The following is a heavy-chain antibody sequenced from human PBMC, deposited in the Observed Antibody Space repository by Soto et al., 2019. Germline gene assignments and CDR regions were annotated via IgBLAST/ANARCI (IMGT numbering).Heavy chain of an antibody. V-gene: IGHV3-23*01. J-gene: IGHJ4*02. CDR2: ISGSGGST. CDR1: GFTFSSYA. CDR3: AKDVKLLLWFGVFDY. Sequence: PGGSLSLSCAPSGFTFSSYAMSWVRQPPGKGLEWVSAISGSGGSTYYADSVKGRFTTSRDNSNNTLYLQMNSLRAADPAVYYCAKDVKLLLWFGVFDYWGKGTLVTVPS. D-gene: IGHD3-10*01.